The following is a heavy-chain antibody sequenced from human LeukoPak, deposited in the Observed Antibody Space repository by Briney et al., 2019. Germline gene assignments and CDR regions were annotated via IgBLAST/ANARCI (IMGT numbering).Heavy chain of an antibody. Sequence: KPSETLSLTCTVSGGSISSSSYYWGWIRQPPGKGLEWIGTIYYSGTTYYNPSLKSRVTISADTSKNHFSLKLSSVTAADTAVYYCARGAGTSPYYYYYYMDVWGKGTTVTVSS. V-gene: IGHV4-39*02. J-gene: IGHJ6*03. D-gene: IGHD1-1*01. CDR1: GGSISSSSYY. CDR2: IYYSGTT. CDR3: ARGAGTSPYYYYYYMDV.